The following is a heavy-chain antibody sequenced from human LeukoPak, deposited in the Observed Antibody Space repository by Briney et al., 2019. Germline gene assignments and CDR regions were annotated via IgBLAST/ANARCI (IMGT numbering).Heavy chain of an antibody. D-gene: IGHD3-10*01. V-gene: IGHV3-23*01. CDR3: AKCFSMIRGLRGTYYYYGMDV. J-gene: IGHJ6*04. CDR2: ISASGGST. Sequence: GGSLRLSCAASGFTFDNYAMSWVRQAPGKGLEWVSSISASGGSTYYADSVKGRFTISRDNSNRILYLQMNSLRAEDTAVYYCAKCFSMIRGLRGTYYYYGMDVWGRGTTVTVSS. CDR1: GFTFDNYA.